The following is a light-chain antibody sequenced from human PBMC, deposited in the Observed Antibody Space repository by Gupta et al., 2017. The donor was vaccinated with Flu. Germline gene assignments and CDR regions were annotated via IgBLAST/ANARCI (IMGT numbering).Light chain of an antibody. CDR3: SSYAGSILDVV. CDR2: EVS. Sequence: QSALTQPPSASGSPGQSVTISCSGPSSDVGGYNYVSWYQQHPGKAPKLMIYEVSKRPSGVPDRFSGSKSGNTASLTVSGLQAEDEADYYCSSYAGSILDVVFGGGTKLTVL. V-gene: IGLV2-8*01. CDR1: SSDVGGYNY. J-gene: IGLJ2*01.